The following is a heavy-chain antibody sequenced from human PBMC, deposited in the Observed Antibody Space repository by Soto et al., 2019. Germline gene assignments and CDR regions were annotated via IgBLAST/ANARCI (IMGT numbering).Heavy chain of an antibody. Sequence: EVQLVESGGGLVKPGGSLRISCAASGFDFTDAWLSWVRQAPGKGPEWVGRIKNKVDGGATDYAAPVKGRFTVSRDDSEKTLYLDMNSLTPEETGVYYCTTAFQWELHEHDYWGRGALVTVSS. CDR2: IKNKVDGGAT. V-gene: IGHV3-15*01. J-gene: IGHJ4*02. CDR1: GFDFTDAW. CDR3: TTAFQWELHEHDY. D-gene: IGHD1-26*01.